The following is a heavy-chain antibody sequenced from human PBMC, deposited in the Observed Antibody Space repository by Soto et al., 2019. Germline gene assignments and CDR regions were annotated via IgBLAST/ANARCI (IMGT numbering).Heavy chain of an antibody. CDR3: ARDKKEGDFWSGYYDY. CDR1: GYTFTSYY. Sequence: GASVKVSCKASGYTFTSYYMHWVRQAPGQGLEWMGIINPSGGSTSYAQKFQGRVTMTRDTSTSTVYMELSSLRSEDTAVYYCARDKKEGDFWSGYYDYWGQGTLVTFSS. D-gene: IGHD3-3*01. V-gene: IGHV1-46*01. J-gene: IGHJ4*02. CDR2: INPSGGST.